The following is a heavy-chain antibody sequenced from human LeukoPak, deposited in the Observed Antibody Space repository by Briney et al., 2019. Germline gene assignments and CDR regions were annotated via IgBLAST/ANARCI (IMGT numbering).Heavy chain of an antibody. CDR1: GGSFSGYY. CDR3: ARTAGEVYYDSSGYYPPFDY. D-gene: IGHD3-22*01. J-gene: IGHJ4*02. V-gene: IGHV4-34*01. CDR2: INHSGST. Sequence: SETLSLTCAVYGGSFSGYYWSWIRQPPGKGLEWIGEINHSGSTNYNPSLKSRVTISVDTSKNQFSLKLSSVTAADTAVYYCARTAGEVYYDSSGYYPPFDYWGQGTLVTVSA.